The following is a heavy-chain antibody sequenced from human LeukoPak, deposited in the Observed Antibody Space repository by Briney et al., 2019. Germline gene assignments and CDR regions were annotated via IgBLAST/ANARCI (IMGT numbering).Heavy chain of an antibody. CDR2: IDPSDSYI. Sequence: GESLKISCKGSGYSYTNYWISWVRQMPGKGLEWMGRIDPSDSYINHSPSFQGHVSISADKSVSTAYLQWSSLKASDSAMYYCARKSRADYWGQGTLVTVSS. CDR1: GYSYTNYW. J-gene: IGHJ4*02. V-gene: IGHV5-10-1*01. CDR3: ARKSRADY.